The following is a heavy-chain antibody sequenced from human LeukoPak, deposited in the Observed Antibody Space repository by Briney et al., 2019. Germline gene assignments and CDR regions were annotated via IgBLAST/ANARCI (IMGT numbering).Heavy chain of an antibody. Sequence: SETLSLTCTVSGGSISSYYWGWIRQPPGKGLEWIGYIYYSGSTNYNPSLKSRVTISVDTPKNQFSLKLSSVTAADTAVYYCARHGPGVAPFDYWGQGTLVTVSS. CDR1: GGSISSYY. J-gene: IGHJ4*02. D-gene: IGHD2-15*01. V-gene: IGHV4-59*08. CDR2: IYYSGST. CDR3: ARHGPGVAPFDY.